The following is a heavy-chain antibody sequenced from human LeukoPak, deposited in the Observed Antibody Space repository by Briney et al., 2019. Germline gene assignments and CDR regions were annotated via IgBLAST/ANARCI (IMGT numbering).Heavy chain of an antibody. CDR3: AIWGDYGDYVEDY. CDR1: GFTVSGEY. V-gene: IGHV3-53*01. D-gene: IGHD4-17*01. J-gene: IGHJ4*02. Sequence: GGSLRLSCAASGFTVSGEYMSWVRQAPGRGLEWVSVIYRDGSTHYADSVKGRFTISRDDSKNTLYLQMNSLRAEDTAVYYCAIWGDYGDYVEDYWGQGTLVTVSS. CDR2: IYRDGST.